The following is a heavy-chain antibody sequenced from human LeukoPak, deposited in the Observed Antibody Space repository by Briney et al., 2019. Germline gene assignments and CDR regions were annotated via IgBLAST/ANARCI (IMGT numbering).Heavy chain of an antibody. CDR3: ARDPGYGDYGMEYWYFDL. CDR2: IYYSGST. D-gene: IGHD4-17*01. J-gene: IGHJ2*01. CDR1: GGSISSYY. Sequence: SETLSLTCTVSGGSISSYYWSWIRQPPGKGLEWIGYIYYSGSTSYNPSLKSRVTISVDTSKNQFSLKLSSVTAADTAVYYCARDPGYGDYGMEYWYFDLWGRGTLVTVSS. V-gene: IGHV4-59*01.